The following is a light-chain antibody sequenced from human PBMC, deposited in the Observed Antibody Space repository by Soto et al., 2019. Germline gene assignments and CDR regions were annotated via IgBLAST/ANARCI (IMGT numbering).Light chain of an antibody. Sequence: DIQMTQSPSSVSASVGDRIIITCRASQDINNWLAWYQQKPGRGPELLIYAASTLRSGVPSRFSGSGSGTDFSLTISRLQPEDFAIYYCQQANSFPRVTFGGGTKVEIK. CDR3: QQANSFPRVT. J-gene: IGKJ4*01. V-gene: IGKV1-12*01. CDR2: AAS. CDR1: QDINNW.